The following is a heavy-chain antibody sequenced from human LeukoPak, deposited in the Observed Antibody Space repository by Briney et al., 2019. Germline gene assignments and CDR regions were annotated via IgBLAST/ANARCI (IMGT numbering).Heavy chain of an antibody. CDR1: GGSFSGYY. CDR2: INHSGST. J-gene: IGHJ4*02. D-gene: IGHD5-24*01. Sequence: SDTLSLTCAVYGGSFSGYYWSWIRKPPGKGLEWIGEINHSGSTNYNPSLKSRVTISVDTSKNQFSLKLSSVTAADTAVYYCARVSGRWLQFAVAFWGQGTLVTVSA. CDR3: ARVSGRWLQFAVAF. V-gene: IGHV4-34*01.